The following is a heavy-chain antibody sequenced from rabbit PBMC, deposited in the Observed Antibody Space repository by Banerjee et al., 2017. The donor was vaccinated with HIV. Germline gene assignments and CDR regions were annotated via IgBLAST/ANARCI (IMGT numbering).Heavy chain of an antibody. Sequence: QEQLEESGGGLVKPEGSLTLTCKASGFDFSSYFYICWIRQAPGKGLEWIGCIYAGSSAYTYYASWAKGRFTVSKTSSTTVTLQMTSLTAADTATYFCARTDGGYGYGWDLWGQGTLVTVS. CDR2: IYAGSSAYT. V-gene: IGHV1S45*01. CDR1: GFDFSSYFY. D-gene: IGHD6-1*01. J-gene: IGHJ3*01. CDR3: ARTDGGYGYGWDL.